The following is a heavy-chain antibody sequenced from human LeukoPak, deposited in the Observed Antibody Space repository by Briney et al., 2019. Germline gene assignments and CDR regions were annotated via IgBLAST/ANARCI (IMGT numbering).Heavy chain of an antibody. V-gene: IGHV1-18*01. CDR2: ISAYNGNT. CDR1: GYTFTSYG. Sequence: ASVKVSCKASGYTFTSYGISWVRQAPGQGLEWMGWISAYNGNTNYAQKLQGRVTMTTDTSTSTAYMELSRLRSDDTAVYYCARRTAQWERLAGSRYYYYYYMDVWGKGTTVTVSS. D-gene: IGHD1-26*01. CDR3: ARRTAQWERLAGSRYYYYYYMDV. J-gene: IGHJ6*03.